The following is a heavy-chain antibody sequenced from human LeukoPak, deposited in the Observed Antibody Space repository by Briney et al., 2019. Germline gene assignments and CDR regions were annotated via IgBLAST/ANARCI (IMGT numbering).Heavy chain of an antibody. D-gene: IGHD3-9*01. CDR2: IIPIFGTA. Sequence: SVKVSCKASGGTFSSYAISWVRLAPGQGLEWMGGIIPIFGTANYAQKFQGRVTITADESTRTAYMELSSLRSEDTAVYYCAREGYDILTGYHYGQNWFDPWGQGTLVTVSS. CDR3: AREGYDILTGYHYGQNWFDP. CDR1: GGTFSSYA. J-gene: IGHJ5*02. V-gene: IGHV1-69*13.